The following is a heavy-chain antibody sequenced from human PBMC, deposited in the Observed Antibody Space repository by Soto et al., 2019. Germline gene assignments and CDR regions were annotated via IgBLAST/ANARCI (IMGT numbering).Heavy chain of an antibody. CDR3: ATDQIDCKYSSSPNKGFDI. CDR2: FDPEDGET. V-gene: IGHV1-24*01. D-gene: IGHD6-13*01. J-gene: IGHJ3*02. Sequence: ASVKVSCKVSGYTLTELSMHWVRQAPGKGLEWMGGFDPEDGETIYAQKFQGRVTMTEDTSTDTAYMELSSLRSEDTAVYYCATDQIDCKYSSSPNKGFDIWGQGTMVTVSS. CDR1: GYTLTELS.